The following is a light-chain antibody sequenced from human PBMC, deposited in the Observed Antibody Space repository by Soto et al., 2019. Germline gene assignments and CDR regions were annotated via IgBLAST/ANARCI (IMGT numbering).Light chain of an antibody. V-gene: IGKV3-15*01. Sequence: EIVLTQSPGTLSVSPGERATLSCRASQSVSSKLAWYQQKPGQAPRLLFYGASTGATGIPARFSGSGSETEFTRTIISLQSEDFADYYFQQYNNWPGTFGQGTKVEIK. J-gene: IGKJ1*01. CDR3: QQYNNWPGT. CDR1: QSVSSK. CDR2: GAS.